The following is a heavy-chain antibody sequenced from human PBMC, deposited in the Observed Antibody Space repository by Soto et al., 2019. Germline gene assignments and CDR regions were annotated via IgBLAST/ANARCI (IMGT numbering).Heavy chain of an antibody. D-gene: IGHD6-19*01. Sequence: QVQFVQSGAEVKKPGASVKVSCKASGYSFTNYGIHWVRQAPGQRLAWMGRINAGNGDTDYSQNYQGRVTITRDTSATTAYMELSSLRFEDTAIYYCARSFSPYTSGPNFDYWGQGTLLTVSS. CDR3: ARSFSPYTSGPNFDY. J-gene: IGHJ4*02. CDR1: GYSFTNYG. V-gene: IGHV1-3*01. CDR2: INAGNGDT.